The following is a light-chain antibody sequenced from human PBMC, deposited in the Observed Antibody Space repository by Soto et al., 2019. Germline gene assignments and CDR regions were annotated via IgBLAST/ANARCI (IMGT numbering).Light chain of an antibody. CDR3: CSYTSSSPYF. J-gene: IGLJ1*01. V-gene: IGLV2-18*02. CDR1: SSDVGIYNR. Sequence: QSALTQPPSVSGSPGQSVTISCTGTSSDVGIYNRVSWYQQPPGTAPKLMTYEVSNRPSGVPDRFSGSKSGNTASLTISELQSEDEAEYYFCSYTSSSPYFSGSGTNVT. CDR2: EVS.